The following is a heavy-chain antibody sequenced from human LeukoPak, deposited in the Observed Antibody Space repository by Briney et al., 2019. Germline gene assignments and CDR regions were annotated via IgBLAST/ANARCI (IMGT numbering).Heavy chain of an antibody. J-gene: IGHJ6*03. CDR2: ISYDGNIK. V-gene: IGHV3-30*18. CDR1: GFSFTSYN. Sequence: GGSLRPSCAASGFSFTSYNFHWVRQAPGKGLQWLGFISYDGNIKYEDSVKGRFTISRDNSKNTLYLQMKSLRAEDTAVYYCAKGGGYEAQYYYYYLDVWGKGTTVTISS. CDR3: AKGGGYEAQYYYYYLDV. D-gene: IGHD5-12*01.